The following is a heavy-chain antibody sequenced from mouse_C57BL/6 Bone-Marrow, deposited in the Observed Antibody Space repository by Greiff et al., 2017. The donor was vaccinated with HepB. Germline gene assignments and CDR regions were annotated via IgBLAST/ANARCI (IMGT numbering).Heavy chain of an antibody. V-gene: IGHV1-9*01. Sequence: QVQLQQSGAELMKPGASVKLSCKATGYTFTGYWLEWVKQRPGHGLEWIGDILPGSGSTNYNEKFKGNATFTADTSSNTAYLQLSSLTTEDSAIYYCARYSIYYGSSYPYWYFDVWGTGTTVTVSS. CDR2: ILPGSGST. CDR3: ARYSIYYGSSYPYWYFDV. D-gene: IGHD1-1*01. J-gene: IGHJ1*03. CDR1: GYTFTGYW.